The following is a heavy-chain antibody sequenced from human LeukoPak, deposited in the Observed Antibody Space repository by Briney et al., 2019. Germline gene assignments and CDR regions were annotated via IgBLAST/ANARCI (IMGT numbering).Heavy chain of an antibody. CDR2: INPNSGGT. J-gene: IGHJ4*02. V-gene: IGHV1-2*02. CDR3: ATHPFDF. Sequence: ASVKVSCKASGYTFTDYNIHWGRQAPGQGLEWMGWINPNSGGTNYAQKFQGRATMTRDTSIGTAYMDLSSLISDDTAVYYCATHPFDFWGQGTLVTVSS. CDR1: GYTFTDYN.